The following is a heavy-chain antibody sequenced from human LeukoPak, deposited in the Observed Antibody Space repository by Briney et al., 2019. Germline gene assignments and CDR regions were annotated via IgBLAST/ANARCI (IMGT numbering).Heavy chain of an antibody. J-gene: IGHJ4*02. V-gene: IGHV3-21*01. D-gene: IGHD6-19*01. CDR1: GFTFTSYS. CDR3: AREPGDSSGWSE. CDR2: ISSSSNYI. Sequence: GGSLRLSCAASGFTFTSYSMNWVRQAPGKGLEWVSSISSSSNYIYYADSVKGRFTISRDNAKNSLYLQMNSLRAEDTAVYYCAREPGDSSGWSEWGQGALVTVSS.